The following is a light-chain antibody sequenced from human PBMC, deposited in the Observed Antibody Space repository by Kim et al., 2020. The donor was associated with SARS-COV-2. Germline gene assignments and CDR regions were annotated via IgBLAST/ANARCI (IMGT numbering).Light chain of an antibody. V-gene: IGLV3-21*04. CDR3: QVWDSSSDHYV. CDR1: NIGRKS. J-gene: IGLJ1*01. Sequence: SYELTQPPSVSVAPGKTARITCGGNNIGRKSVHWYQQKPGQAPVLVIYYDSDRPSGIPERFSGSNSGNTATLTISRVEAGDEADYYCQVWDSSSDHYVFG. CDR2: YDS.